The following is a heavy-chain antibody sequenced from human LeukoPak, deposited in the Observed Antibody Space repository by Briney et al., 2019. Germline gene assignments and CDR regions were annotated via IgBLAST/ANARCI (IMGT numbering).Heavy chain of an antibody. V-gene: IGHV4-4*07. J-gene: IGHJ5*02. CDR1: GGSISSYY. D-gene: IGHD6-13*01. CDR3: ARGTTSGSSWYLNWFDT. CDR2: IYVSGST. Sequence: PSETLSLTCTVSGGSISSYYCSWIRQPAGKGLEWIGRIYVSGSTNYNPSLKSRVTMSVDTSKNQFSLKLTSVSAADTAVYYCARGTTSGSSWYLNWFDTWGQGTLVTVSS.